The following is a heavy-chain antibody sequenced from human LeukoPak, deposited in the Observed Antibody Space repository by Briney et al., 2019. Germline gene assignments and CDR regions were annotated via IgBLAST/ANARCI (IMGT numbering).Heavy chain of an antibody. CDR1: GFTFSSYA. J-gene: IGHJ4*02. V-gene: IGHV3-30*14. CDR3: ARRAGDYSHPYDY. D-gene: IGHD3-22*01. Sequence: GGSLRLSCAASGFTFSSYAMHWVRQAPGKGLEWVAVISYDGSNKYYADSVKGRFTISRDNSKNTVHLRMNSLRAEDTAMYYCARRAGDYSHPYDYWGQGTLVTVSS. CDR2: ISYDGSNK.